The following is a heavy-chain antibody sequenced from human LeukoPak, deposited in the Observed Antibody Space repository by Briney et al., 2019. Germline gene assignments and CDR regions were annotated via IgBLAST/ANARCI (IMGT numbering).Heavy chain of an antibody. J-gene: IGHJ4*02. CDR2: IYYSGST. CDR3: ARGSLTGYYNFDY. D-gene: IGHD3-9*01. V-gene: IGHV4-59*01. CDR1: GGSISSYY. Sequence: SETLSLTCTVSGGSISSYYWSWIRQPPGRGLEWIGYIYYSGSTNYNPSLKSRVTISVDTSKNQFSLKLSSVTAADTAVYYCARGSLTGYYNFDYWGQGTLVTVSS.